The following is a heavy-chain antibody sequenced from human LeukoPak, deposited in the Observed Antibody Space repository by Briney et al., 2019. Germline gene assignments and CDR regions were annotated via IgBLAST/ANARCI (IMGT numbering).Heavy chain of an antibody. CDR2: IYYSGST. J-gene: IGHJ5*02. CDR3: ARGRGEGRGIAMVRGVRAPSYNWFDP. CDR1: GGSISSYY. Sequence: PSETLSLTCTVSGGSISSYYWSWIRQPPGKGLEWIGYIYYSGSTNYNPSLKSRVTISVDTSKNQFSLKLSSVTAADTAVYYCARGRGEGRGIAMVRGVRAPSYNWFDPWGLGTQVTVSS. V-gene: IGHV4-59*12. D-gene: IGHD3-10*01.